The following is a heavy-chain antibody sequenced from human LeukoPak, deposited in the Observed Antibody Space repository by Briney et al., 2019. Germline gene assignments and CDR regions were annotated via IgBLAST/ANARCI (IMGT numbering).Heavy chain of an antibody. J-gene: IGHJ3*02. V-gene: IGHV3-21*01. D-gene: IGHD3-22*01. CDR2: ISSSSSHI. Sequence: GGSLRLSCAASGFTFSSYSMNWVRQAPGKGLEWVSSISSSSSHIHSADSVKGRFTISRDNAKNSLYLQMNSLRAEDTAVYYCTREKDYYDSSGYYRDAFDIWGQGTKVTASS. CDR1: GFTFSSYS. CDR3: TREKDYYDSSGYYRDAFDI.